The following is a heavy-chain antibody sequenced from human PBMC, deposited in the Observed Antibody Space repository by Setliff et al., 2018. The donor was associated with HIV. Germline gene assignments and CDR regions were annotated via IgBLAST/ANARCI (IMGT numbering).Heavy chain of an antibody. V-gene: IGHV4-30-4*08. D-gene: IGHD3-22*01. J-gene: IGHJ4*02. Sequence: PSETLSLTCSVSGDSISSGGHYWSWIRQSPGKGLEWIGYIHYSGSTYFNPSLKSRVSISTDTSKNQFSLKLTSVTAADTAVYYCASRDTSRYFDGYWGQGTLVTVSS. CDR3: ASRDTSRYFDGY. CDR2: IHYSGST. CDR1: GDSISSGGHY.